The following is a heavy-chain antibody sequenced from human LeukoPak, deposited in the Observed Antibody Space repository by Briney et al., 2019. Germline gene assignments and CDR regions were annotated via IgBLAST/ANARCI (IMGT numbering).Heavy chain of an antibody. D-gene: IGHD3-22*01. CDR3: ARHDSSGYYYYYYGMDV. CDR2: IYYSGST. V-gene: IGHV4-39*01. CDR1: GGSISSSSYY. J-gene: IGHJ6*02. Sequence: PSETLSLTCTVSGGSISSSSYYWGWIRQPPGKGLEWIGSIYYSGSTYCNPSLKSRVTISVDTSKNQFSLKLSSVTAADTAVYYCARHDSSGYYYYYYGMDVWGQGTTVTVSS.